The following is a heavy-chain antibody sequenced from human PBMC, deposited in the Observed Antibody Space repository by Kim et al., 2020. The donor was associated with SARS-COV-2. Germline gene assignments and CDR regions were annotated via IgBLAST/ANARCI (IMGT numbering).Heavy chain of an antibody. D-gene: IGHD2-2*01. J-gene: IGHJ3*02. CDR2: IIPIFGTA. CDR1: GGTFSSYA. V-gene: IGHV1-69*13. CDR3: TLGYCSSTSCSCAFDI. Sequence: SVKVSCKASGGTFSSYAISWVRQAPGQGLEWMGGIIPIFGTANYAQKFQGRVTITADESTSTAYMELSSLRSEDTAVYYCTLGYCSSTSCSCAFDIWGQGTMVTVSS.